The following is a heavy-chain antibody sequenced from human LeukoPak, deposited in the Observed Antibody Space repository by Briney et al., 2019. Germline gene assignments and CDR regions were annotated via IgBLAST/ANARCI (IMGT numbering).Heavy chain of an antibody. CDR1: GGSISSYY. CDR2: IYYTGST. D-gene: IGHD6-13*01. V-gene: IGHV4-59*08. J-gene: IGHJ2*01. Sequence: PSETLSLTCSVSGGSISSYYWSWIRQPPGKGLEWIGYIYYTGSTNYNPSLKSRVTISVDTSKNQFSLRLSSVTAADTAVYYCARRNPAAGNNWYFDLWGRGTLVTVSS. CDR3: ARRNPAAGNNWYFDL.